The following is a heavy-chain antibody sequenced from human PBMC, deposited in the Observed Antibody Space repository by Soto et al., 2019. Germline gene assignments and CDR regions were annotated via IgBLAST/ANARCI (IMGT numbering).Heavy chain of an antibody. CDR1: GGSFSGFC. CDR3: ARLIVDKRHSEY. V-gene: IGHV4-34*01. CDR2: INHSGST. Sequence: SQTLSLTCAVYGGSFSGFCCSWIRQPPGKGLEWIGEINHSGSTNYNPSLKSRVTISVDTSKNQFSLKLSSVTAADTAVYDCARLIVDKRHSEYWGQGTLVTVSS. D-gene: IGHD1-26*01. J-gene: IGHJ4*02.